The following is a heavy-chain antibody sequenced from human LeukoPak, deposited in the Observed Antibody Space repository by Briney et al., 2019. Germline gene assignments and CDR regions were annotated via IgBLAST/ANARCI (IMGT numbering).Heavy chain of an antibody. J-gene: IGHJ4*02. D-gene: IGHD3-16*01. CDR1: GLTFSNAW. CDR2: IKRKTDGETT. CDR3: ATASSGLFY. V-gene: IGHV3-15*01. Sequence: GESLRLSCAASGLTFSNAWMSWVRQAPGEGLEWVGRIKRKTDGETTEYVAPVKGRFTISRDDSKNTLYLQMNSLKTEDTGVYYRATASSGLFYWGQGTLVTVSS.